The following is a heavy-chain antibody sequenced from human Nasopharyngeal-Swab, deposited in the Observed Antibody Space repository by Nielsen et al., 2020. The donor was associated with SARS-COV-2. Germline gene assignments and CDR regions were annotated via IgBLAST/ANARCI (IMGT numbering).Heavy chain of an antibody. CDR1: GYSFTSYW. D-gene: IGHD2-21*01. V-gene: IGHV5-51*01. Sequence: GESLKISCKGSGYSFTSYWVGWVRQMPGKGLEWMGIIYPGDSDTRYSPSFQGQVTISADKSISTAYLQWSSLKASDTAMYYCARHGNIVVAPADYWGQGTLVTVSS. CDR2: IYPGDSDT. J-gene: IGHJ4*02. CDR3: ARHGNIVVAPADY.